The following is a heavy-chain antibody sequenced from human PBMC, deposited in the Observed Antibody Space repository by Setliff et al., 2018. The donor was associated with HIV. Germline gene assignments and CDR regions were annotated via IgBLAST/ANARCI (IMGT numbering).Heavy chain of an antibody. J-gene: IGHJ4*02. CDR3: ARDPRFSGYAQAFDY. CDR1: GYTFTSYG. CDR2: IGAYDGNT. D-gene: IGHD5-12*01. V-gene: IGHV1-18*01. Sequence: GASVKVSCKASGYTFTSYGISWVRQAPGQGLEWMGWIGAYDGNTDQAQRFRDRVTMTTDTSTRTAYMELRSLRSDDTAVYYCARDPRFSGYAQAFDYWGQGSLVTVSS.